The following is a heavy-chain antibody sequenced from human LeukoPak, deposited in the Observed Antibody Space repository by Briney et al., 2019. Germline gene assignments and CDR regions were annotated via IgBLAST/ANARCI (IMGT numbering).Heavy chain of an antibody. Sequence: GGALRLSCAASGFIVRSNYISWVRQAPGKGLEWVSMIYSDGSIFHADSVKGRFTMSRDNSRNTLDLQMNSLRVEDTAVYFCARDRRRLRGMNGDGDAFDIWGQGTMVTVSS. D-gene: IGHD1-1*01. CDR1: GFIVRSNY. J-gene: IGHJ3*02. V-gene: IGHV3-53*01. CDR2: IYSDGSI. CDR3: ARDRRRLRGMNGDGDAFDI.